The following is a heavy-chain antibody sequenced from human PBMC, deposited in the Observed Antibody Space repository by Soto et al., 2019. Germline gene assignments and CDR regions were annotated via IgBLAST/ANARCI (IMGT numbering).Heavy chain of an antibody. D-gene: IGHD6-6*01. V-gene: IGHV4-4*07. J-gene: IGHJ5*02. CDR2: FYTSGTT. Sequence: SETLSLTCTVSGGSISSNYWSWIRQPAGKGLEWIGRFYTSGTTDSNPSLRSRATMSVDTSKNQFSLKLSSVTAADTGVYYCARERAAPSWIDPWGQGILVTVSS. CDR3: ARERAAPSWIDP. CDR1: GGSISSNY.